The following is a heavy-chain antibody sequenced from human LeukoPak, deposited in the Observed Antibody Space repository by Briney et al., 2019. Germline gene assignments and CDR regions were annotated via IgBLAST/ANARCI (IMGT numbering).Heavy chain of an antibody. CDR3: ARDYSGYDDY. CDR1: GYTFSRYW. CDR2: INPDGGTT. V-gene: IGHV3-74*01. J-gene: IGHJ4*02. D-gene: IGHD3-22*01. Sequence: GGSLRLSCAGSGYTFSRYWIHWVRQAPAKGLVWVSRINPDGGTTTYADSVKGRFTISRDNAKNTLYLQMNSLSGEDTAVYYCARDYSGYDDYGGQGPLVTVS.